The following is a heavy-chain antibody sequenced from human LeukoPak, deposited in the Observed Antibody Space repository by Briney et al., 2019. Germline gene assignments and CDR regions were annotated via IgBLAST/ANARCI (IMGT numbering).Heavy chain of an antibody. CDR1: GYTFTSHY. CDR2: INPSGGST. Sequence: ASVKVSCKASGYTFTSHYMHWVRQAPGQGLEWMGIINPSGGSTSYAQKFQGRVTMTRDTSTSTVYMELSSLRSEDTAVYYCAREIVVVVTRQTWFDPWGQGTLVTVSS. V-gene: IGHV1-46*01. D-gene: IGHD2-15*01. J-gene: IGHJ5*02. CDR3: AREIVVVVTRQTWFDP.